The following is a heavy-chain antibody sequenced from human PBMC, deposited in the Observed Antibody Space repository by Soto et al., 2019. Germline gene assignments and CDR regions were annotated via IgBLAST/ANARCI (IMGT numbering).Heavy chain of an antibody. D-gene: IGHD2-15*01. CDR1: GFTFSSYA. J-gene: IGHJ6*02. CDR3: AKDRGSVYGMDV. V-gene: IGHV3-23*01. Sequence: PGGSLRLSCAASGFTFSSYAMSWVRQAPGKGLEWVSAISGSGGSTYYADSVKGRFTIFRDNSKNTLYLQMNSLRAEDTAVYYCAKDRGSVYGMDVWGQGTTVTVSS. CDR2: ISGSGGST.